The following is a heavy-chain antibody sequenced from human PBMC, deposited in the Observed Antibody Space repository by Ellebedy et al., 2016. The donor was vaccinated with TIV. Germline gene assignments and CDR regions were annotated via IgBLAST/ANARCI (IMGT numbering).Heavy chain of an antibody. CDR2: ISGSCGTT. D-gene: IGHD2-2*01. J-gene: IGHJ1*01. CDR1: GFTFSSYA. CDR3: TKESDRITSTAPSQD. Sequence: GESLKISCAASGFTFSSYAMSWVRQAPGKGLEWVSIISGSCGTTYYTDFVKGRITISRDTSNNPLYLQMNSLSAEDTAVYYCTKESDRITSTAPSQDWGQGTLVTVSS. V-gene: IGHV3-23*01.